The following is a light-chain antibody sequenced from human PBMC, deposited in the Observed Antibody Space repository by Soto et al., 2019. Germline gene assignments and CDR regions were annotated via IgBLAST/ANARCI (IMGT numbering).Light chain of an antibody. CDR3: SAYAGNNNPVI. CDR2: EVT. Sequence: QSALTQPPSASGSPGQSVTISCTGTSSDVGGHNFVSWYQQHPGKAPKFLIYEVTKRPSGVPDRFSGSKSGITASLTVSGLQADDEAYYYCSAYAGNNNPVIFGGGTKETVL. J-gene: IGLJ2*01. V-gene: IGLV2-8*01. CDR1: SSDVGGHNF.